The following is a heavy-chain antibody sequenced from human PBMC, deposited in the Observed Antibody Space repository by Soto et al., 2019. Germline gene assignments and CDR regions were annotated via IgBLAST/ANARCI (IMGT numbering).Heavy chain of an antibody. CDR3: AHRRAYCTGGSCYSIWFDP. J-gene: IGHJ5*02. Sequence: QITLKESGPTLVKPTQTLTLTCTFSGFSLSTSGMGVGWIRQPPGKALEWLALIYWDDDKRYSPSLKSRLTITKDTSKTQVVLTMTDTDPVDTATYYCAHRRAYCTGGSCYSIWFDPWGQGTLVTVSS. CDR2: IYWDDDK. V-gene: IGHV2-5*02. CDR1: GFSLSTSGMG. D-gene: IGHD2-15*01.